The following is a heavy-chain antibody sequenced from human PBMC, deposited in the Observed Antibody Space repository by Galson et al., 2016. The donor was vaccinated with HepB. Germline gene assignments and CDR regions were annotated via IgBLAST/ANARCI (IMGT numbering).Heavy chain of an antibody. V-gene: IGHV3-11*06. D-gene: IGHD2-21*01. CDR3: ARGRVIAALLDFDF. J-gene: IGHJ4*02. Sequence: SLRLSCAASGFTFSDYYMSWIRQAPGKGLEWVSYISSSSDYINYADSVRGRFTVSRDNAKNSLYLQLNSLRAEDTAVYYCARGRVIAALLDFDFWGQGILVTVSS. CDR2: ISSSSDYI. CDR1: GFTFSDYY.